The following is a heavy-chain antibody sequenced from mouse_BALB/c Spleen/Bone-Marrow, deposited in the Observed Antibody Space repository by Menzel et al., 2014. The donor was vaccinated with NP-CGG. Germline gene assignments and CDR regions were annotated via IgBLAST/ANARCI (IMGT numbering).Heavy chain of an antibody. CDR3: ERRGYYGWFAY. Sequence: EVKLMESGGGLVQPGGSLKLSCAASGFAFSRYWMSWVRQAPGKGLQWIGEINPESNTINYTPSLKDKFIISRDNAENTLYLQMGKVRSEDTALYCCERRGYYGWFAYWGQGTLVTVSA. CDR1: GFAFSRYW. D-gene: IGHD2-3*01. V-gene: IGHV4-1*02. J-gene: IGHJ3*01. CDR2: INPESNTI.